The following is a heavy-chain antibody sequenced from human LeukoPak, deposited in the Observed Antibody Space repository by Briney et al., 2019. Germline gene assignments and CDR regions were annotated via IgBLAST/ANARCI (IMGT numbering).Heavy chain of an antibody. CDR2: IYYSGST. V-gene: IGHV4-31*03. J-gene: IGHJ4*02. CDR3: ASREGVRVGYFDY. D-gene: IGHD3-10*01. CDR1: GGSISSGVYY. Sequence: SETLSLTCTVSGGSISSGVYYWSWIRQHPGEGLEWIGYIYYSGSTYYNPSLKSRVTISVDTSKNQFSLNLSSVTAADTAVYYCASREGVRVGYFDYWGQGTLVTVSS.